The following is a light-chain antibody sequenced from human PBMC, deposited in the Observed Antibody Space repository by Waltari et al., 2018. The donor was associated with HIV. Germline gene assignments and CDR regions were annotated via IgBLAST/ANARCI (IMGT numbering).Light chain of an antibody. Sequence: EIVFTQSPGTLSLSPGERATLSCRASQSVTSSHLAWYQQRPGQAPRLLIYDASNRATGIPDRFSGSGSGTDFTLTINRLEPEDFVVYYCHQYGGSPRSFGQGTKLEIK. J-gene: IGKJ2*03. CDR1: QSVTSSH. CDR2: DAS. CDR3: HQYGGSPRS. V-gene: IGKV3-20*01.